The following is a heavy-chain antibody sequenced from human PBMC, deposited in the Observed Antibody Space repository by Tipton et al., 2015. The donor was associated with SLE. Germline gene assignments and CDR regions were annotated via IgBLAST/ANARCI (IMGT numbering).Heavy chain of an antibody. CDR2: IYYSGSA. D-gene: IGHD6-6*01. CDR1: GGSISRSSYY. V-gene: IGHV4-39*01. Sequence: TLSLTCTVSGGSISRSSYYWGWLRQTPGKGLEWIGSIYYSGSAYYNPSLKSRVTMSVDTSKNQFSLKLSSVTAADMAVYYCARQGGSSSPYYFGMDVWGQGTSVTVSS. J-gene: IGHJ6*02. CDR3: ARQGGSSSPYYFGMDV.